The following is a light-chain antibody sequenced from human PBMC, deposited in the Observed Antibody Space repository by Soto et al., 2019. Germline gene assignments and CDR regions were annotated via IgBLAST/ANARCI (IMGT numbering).Light chain of an antibody. Sequence: DIQMTQSPSSLSASVGDRVTITCRASQSISSYLNWHQQKPGKAPKLLICSASSLQSGVPSRFSGSGSGTDFTLTISSLQPEDFATYYCQQSYSTPPTFGQGTKVDI. CDR2: SAS. CDR1: QSISSY. CDR3: QQSYSTPPT. V-gene: IGKV1-39*01. J-gene: IGKJ1*01.